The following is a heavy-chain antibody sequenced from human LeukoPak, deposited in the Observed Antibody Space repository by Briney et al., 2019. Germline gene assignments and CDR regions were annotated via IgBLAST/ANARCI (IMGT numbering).Heavy chain of an antibody. J-gene: IGHJ3*02. CDR2: IYYSGST. CDR1: GGSISSSSYY. CDR3: AATYYYGSGSLAAFDI. V-gene: IGHV4-39*07. Sequence: PSETLSLTCTVSGGSISSSSYYWGWIRQPPGKGLEWIGSIYYSGSTYYNPSLKSRVTISVDTSKNQFSLKLSSVTAADTAVYYCAATYYYGSGSLAAFDIWGQGTMVTVSS. D-gene: IGHD3-10*01.